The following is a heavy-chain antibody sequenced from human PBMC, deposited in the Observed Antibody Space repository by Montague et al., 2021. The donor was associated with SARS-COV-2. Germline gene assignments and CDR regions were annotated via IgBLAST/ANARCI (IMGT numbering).Heavy chain of an antibody. CDR1: GGTFSDYY. J-gene: IGHJ4*02. CDR2: ICHRGTS. CDR3: ARGRQHFNMIVVVMTGGEYYFGY. D-gene: IGHD3-22*01. Sequence: SETLSLTCAVYGGTFSDYYLSWIRSPPGKALEWVGEICHRGTSMHNTSLKSRDSISLDKCKHQFSLYLCSVTAADTAVYYCARGRQHFNMIVVVMTGGEYYFGYWGPGTLATVFS. V-gene: IGHV4-34*01.